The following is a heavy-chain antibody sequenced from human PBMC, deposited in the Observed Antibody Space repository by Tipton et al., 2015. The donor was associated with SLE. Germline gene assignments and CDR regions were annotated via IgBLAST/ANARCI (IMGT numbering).Heavy chain of an antibody. CDR3: GRDTHSESRSDV. CDR2: IYSGGST. J-gene: IGHJ3*01. Sequence: SLRLSCTGSGFIVSTNYMTWVRQAPGKGLEWVSVIYSGGSTYYADSVKGRFTISRDDSKNTVYLQMNSLTVEDTGVYFCGRDTHSESRSDVWGQGTVVTVSS. D-gene: IGHD3-10*01. V-gene: IGHV3-66*01. CDR1: GFIVSTNY.